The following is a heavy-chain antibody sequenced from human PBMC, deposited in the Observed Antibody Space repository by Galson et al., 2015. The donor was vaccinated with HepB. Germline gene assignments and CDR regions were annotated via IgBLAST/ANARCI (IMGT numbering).Heavy chain of an antibody. CDR3: ARDSGGDYYFDY. CDR2: VNTAGYT. V-gene: IGHV3-74*03. Sequence: LRLSCAASGFIFSSHWMHWVRQAPGKGLVWVSRVNTAGYTTYADSVKGRFTISRDNAKNTLYLQMNSLRAEDTAVYYCARDSGGDYYFDYWGQGALVTVSS. D-gene: IGHD2-21*02. J-gene: IGHJ4*02. CDR1: GFIFSSHW.